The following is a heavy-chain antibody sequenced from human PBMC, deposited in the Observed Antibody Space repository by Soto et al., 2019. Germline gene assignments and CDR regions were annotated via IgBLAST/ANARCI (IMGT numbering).Heavy chain of an antibody. V-gene: IGHV3-30*18. J-gene: IGHJ6*02. D-gene: IGHD2-2*01. Sequence: QVHLVESGGGVVQPGRSLRLSCAASGFTFSSYVMHWVRQAPGKGLEWVAVISYDGSYKYYADSVKGRFTISRDNSKHTLYLQMSSLRVEDTAVYYCAKDTEGYCSSTRCYTYHGLDVWGQGTKVTVSS. CDR2: ISYDGSYK. CDR1: GFTFSSYV. CDR3: AKDTEGYCSSTRCYTYHGLDV.